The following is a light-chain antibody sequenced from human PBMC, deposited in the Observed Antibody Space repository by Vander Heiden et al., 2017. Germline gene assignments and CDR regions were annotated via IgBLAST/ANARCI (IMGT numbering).Light chain of an antibody. CDR3: RQALQTRVT. CDR2: LGS. CDR1: QSLLHSNGYNY. V-gene: IGKV2-28*01. J-gene: IGKJ5*01. Sequence: DIVMTQSPLSLPVTPGEPASISCRSSQSLLHSNGYNYLDWYLQKPGQSPQLLIYLGSNRASGVPDRFSGSGSGTDFTLKISRVEAEDVGRYYCRQALQTRVTFGQGTRLEIK.